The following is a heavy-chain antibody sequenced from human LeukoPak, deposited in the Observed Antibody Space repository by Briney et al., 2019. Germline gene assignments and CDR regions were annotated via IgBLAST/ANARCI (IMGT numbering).Heavy chain of an antibody. Sequence: QPGRSLRLSCAASGFTFSSYAMHWVRQAPGKGLEWVAVISYDGSNKYYAGSVKGRFTISRDNSKNTLYLQMNSLRAEDTAVYYCASLWFGDLPFDYWGQGTLVTVSS. J-gene: IGHJ4*02. CDR2: ISYDGSNK. V-gene: IGHV3-30*04. CDR1: GFTFSSYA. CDR3: ASLWFGDLPFDY. D-gene: IGHD3-10*01.